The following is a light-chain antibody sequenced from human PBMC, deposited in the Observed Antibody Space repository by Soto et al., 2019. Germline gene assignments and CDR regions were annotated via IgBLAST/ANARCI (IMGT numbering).Light chain of an antibody. J-gene: IGKJ1*01. Sequence: EVVVTQSPDTLSLSPGETATLSCRASQSVSSSVAWYQHKPGQSPRLVVYSGDKRAPGIPPRFSGSGSGTDFTLTISSLESDDFAIYYCQQRYSWLRAFGPGTKVDIK. CDR2: SGD. CDR3: QQRYSWLRA. CDR1: QSVSSS. V-gene: IGKV3-11*01.